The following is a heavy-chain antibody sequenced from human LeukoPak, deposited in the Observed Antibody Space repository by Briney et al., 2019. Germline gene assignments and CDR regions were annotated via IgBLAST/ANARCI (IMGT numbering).Heavy chain of an antibody. CDR1: GGSISSYY. D-gene: IGHD6-13*01. CDR3: ARPLAAAGTTGAFDI. J-gene: IGHJ3*02. V-gene: IGHV4-59*08. Sequence: SETLSLTCTVSGGSISSYYWSWIRQPPGKGLKWIGYIYYSGSTNYNPSLKSRVTISVDTSKNQFSLKLSSVTAADTAVYYCARPLAAAGTTGAFDIWGQGTMVTVSS. CDR2: IYYSGST.